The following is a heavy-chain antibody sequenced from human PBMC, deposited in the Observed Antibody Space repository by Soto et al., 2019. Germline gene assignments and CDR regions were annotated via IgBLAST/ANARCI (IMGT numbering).Heavy chain of an antibody. J-gene: IGHJ5*02. CDR3: ARYITYYDILTGTNGFDP. D-gene: IGHD3-9*01. CDR1: GGSIDSGDYY. Sequence: QVQLQESGPGLVKPSQTLSLTCTVSGGSIDSGDYYWSWIRQPPGKGLEWIGYIDNSGSTYYKPSLKSRVTMSVDMSKNQFSLKLTSVSAADTAVYYCARYITYYDILTGTNGFDPWGQGTLVTVSS. V-gene: IGHV4-30-4*01. CDR2: IDNSGST.